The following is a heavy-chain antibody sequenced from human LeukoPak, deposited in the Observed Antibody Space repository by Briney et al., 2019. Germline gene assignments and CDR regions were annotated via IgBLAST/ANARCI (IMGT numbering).Heavy chain of an antibody. J-gene: IGHJ4*02. Sequence: GASVKVSCKASGYIFTDYYMHWVRQAPGQELGWMGRINPSGGSTSYAQKFQGRVTMTRDTSTSTVYMELSSLRSEDTAVYYCAREIEMATITNYFDYWGQGTLVTVSS. V-gene: IGHV1-46*01. CDR2: INPSGGST. D-gene: IGHD5-24*01. CDR1: GYIFTDYY. CDR3: AREIEMATITNYFDY.